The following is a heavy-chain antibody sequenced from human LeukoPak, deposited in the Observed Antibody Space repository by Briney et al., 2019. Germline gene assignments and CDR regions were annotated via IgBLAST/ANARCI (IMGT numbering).Heavy chain of an antibody. CDR3: ARGWFGGNPERYFQH. CDR2: IYYSGST. D-gene: IGHD3-10*01. J-gene: IGHJ1*01. V-gene: IGHV4-31*03. Sequence: SQTLSLTCTVSGGSISSGGYYWSWIRQHPGKGLEWIGYIYYSGSTYYNPSLKSRVTISVDTSKNQFSLKLSSVTAADMAVYYCARGWFGGNPERYFQHWGQGTLVTVSS. CDR1: GGSISSGGYY.